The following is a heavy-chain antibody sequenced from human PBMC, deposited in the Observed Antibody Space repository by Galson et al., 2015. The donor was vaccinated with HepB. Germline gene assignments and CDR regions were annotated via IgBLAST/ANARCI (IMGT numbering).Heavy chain of an antibody. Sequence: SVKVSCKASGGTFSSYVITWVRQAPGQGLEWMGGIIPIFATGNYAQKFQGRVTITADKSTSTAYMELSSLRSEDTAVYYCAGGWYSGYNRGIPVAFDYWGQGTLVTVSS. CDR1: GGTFSSYV. J-gene: IGHJ4*02. D-gene: IGHD5-12*01. CDR3: AGGWYSGYNRGIPVAFDY. CDR2: IIPIFATG. V-gene: IGHV1-69*06.